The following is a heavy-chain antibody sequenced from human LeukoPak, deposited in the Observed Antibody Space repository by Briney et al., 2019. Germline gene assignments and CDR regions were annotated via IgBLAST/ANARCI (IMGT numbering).Heavy chain of an antibody. CDR1: GFXVSNNY. CDR3: ARGGDIVGTSRSAFDI. D-gene: IGHD1-26*01. V-gene: IGHV3-53*01. J-gene: IGHJ3*02. CDR2: IYSAGNT. Sequence: GGSLRLSCAASGFXVSNNYISWVRQAPGEGLEWVSLIYSAGNTNYADSVKGRFTISRDNSKNTLYLQMNSLRAEDTAVYYCARGGDIVGTSRSAFDIWGQGTMVTVSS.